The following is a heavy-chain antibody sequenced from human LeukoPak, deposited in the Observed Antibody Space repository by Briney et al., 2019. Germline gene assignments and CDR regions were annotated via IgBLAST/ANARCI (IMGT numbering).Heavy chain of an antibody. J-gene: IGHJ4*02. CDR2: IYYSGST. D-gene: IGHD1-26*01. CDR1: GGSISSYY. V-gene: IGHV4-59*01. CDR3: AREAQQYSGSYYVDY. Sequence: PSETLSLTCTVSGGSISSYYWSWIRQPPGKGLEWIGYIYYSGSTNYNPSLKSRVTISVDTSKNQFSLKLSSVTAADTAVYYCAREAQQYSGSYYVDYWGQGTLATVSS.